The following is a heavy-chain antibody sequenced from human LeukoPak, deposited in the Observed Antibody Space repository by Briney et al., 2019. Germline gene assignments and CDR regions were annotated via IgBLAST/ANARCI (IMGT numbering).Heavy chain of an antibody. CDR1: GYTFTSYD. D-gene: IGHD7-27*01. J-gene: IGHJ4*02. CDR3: ATLDQLGIPPFDY. V-gene: IGHV1-8*01. CDR2: MNPNSGNT. Sequence: ASVKVSCKASGYTFTSYDINWVRQATGQGLEWMGWMNPNSGNTGYAQKFQGRVTMTRNTSISTAYMELSSLRSEDTAVYYCATLDQLGIPPFDYWGQGTLVAVSS.